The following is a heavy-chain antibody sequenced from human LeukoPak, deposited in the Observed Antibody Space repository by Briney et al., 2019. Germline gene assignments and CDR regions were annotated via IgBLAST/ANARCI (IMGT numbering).Heavy chain of an antibody. J-gene: IGHJ4*02. CDR1: GCTFSSYS. D-gene: IGHD4-23*01. V-gene: IGHV3-21*01. Sequence: WALRLSCAASGCTFSSYSMNWVRQAPGKGLEWVSSISSSSSYIYYADSVKGRFTISRDNAKNSLYLQMNSLRAEDTAVYYCAREFTTVVTRGDYWGQGTLVTVSS. CDR3: AREFTTVVTRGDY. CDR2: ISSSSSYI.